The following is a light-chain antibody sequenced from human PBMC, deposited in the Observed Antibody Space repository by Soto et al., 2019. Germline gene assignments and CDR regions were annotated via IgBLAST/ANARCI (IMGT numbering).Light chain of an antibody. CDR3: QQSYSTPPYT. CDR1: QSISSY. CDR2: AAS. V-gene: IGKV1-39*01. J-gene: IGKJ2*01. Sequence: DIQMTQSPSSLSASVGDRVTITCRASQSISSYLNWYQQKPGKAPKLLIYAASSLQSGVPSRFSGSGSGTEFTLTISRLQPEDFATYYCQQSYSTPPYTFGQGTKLEIK.